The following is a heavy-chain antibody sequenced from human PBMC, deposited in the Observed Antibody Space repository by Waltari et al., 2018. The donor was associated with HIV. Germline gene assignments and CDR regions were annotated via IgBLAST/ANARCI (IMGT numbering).Heavy chain of an antibody. Sequence: DVQLVESGGGSVKPGGSLRLSCAGSRFSFSQAWMSWVRQAPGKGLEWVGRMKSKIEGGTSEYAAPVKGRFTISADDSKNTLYLQMNSLKIEDTAVYYCGAATGTHFDYWGQGTLVTVSS. CDR2: MKSKIEGGTS. J-gene: IGHJ4*02. CDR1: RFSFSQAW. V-gene: IGHV3-15*01. CDR3: GAATGTHFDY. D-gene: IGHD6-13*01.